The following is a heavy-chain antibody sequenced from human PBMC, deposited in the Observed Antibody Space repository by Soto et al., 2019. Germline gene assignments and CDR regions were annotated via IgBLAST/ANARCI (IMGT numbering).Heavy chain of an antibody. CDR1: GGSISSGGYY. V-gene: IGHV4-31*03. D-gene: IGHD2-2*01. J-gene: IGHJ4*02. CDR3: ARARGVVVPAAQLDY. CDR2: IYYSGST. Sequence: SETLSLTCTVSGGSISSGGYYWSWIRQHPGKGLEWIGYIYYSGSTYYNPSLKSRVTISVDTSKNQFSLKLSSVTAADTAVYYCARARGVVVPAAQLDYWGQGTLVTVSS.